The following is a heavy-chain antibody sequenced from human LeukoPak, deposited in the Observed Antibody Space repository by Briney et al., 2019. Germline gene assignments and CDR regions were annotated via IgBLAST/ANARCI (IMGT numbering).Heavy chain of an antibody. CDR3: ARGTGADFDY. V-gene: IGHV4-34*01. Sequence: GSLRLSCAASGFTFSSYAMSWVRQPPGKGLEWIGEINHSGSTNYNPSLKSRVTISVDTSKNQFSLKLSSVTAADTAVYYCARGTGADFDYWGQGTLVTVSS. D-gene: IGHD6-19*01. J-gene: IGHJ4*02. CDR2: INHSGST. CDR1: GFTFSSYA.